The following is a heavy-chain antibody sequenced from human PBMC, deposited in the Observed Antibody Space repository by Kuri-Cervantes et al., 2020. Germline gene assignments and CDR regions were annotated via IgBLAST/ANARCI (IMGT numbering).Heavy chain of an antibody. CDR3: ARGYCSGGSCYSVGINDY. CDR2: ISGSGGST. D-gene: IGHD2-15*01. CDR1: GFTFSSYA. Sequence: GESLKISCAASGFTFSSYAMSWVRQAPGKGLEWVSAISGSGGSTYYADSVKGRFTISRDNSKNTLYLQMNSLRAEDTAVYYCARGYCSGGSCYSVGINDYWGQGTLVTVSS. V-gene: IGHV3-23*01. J-gene: IGHJ4*02.